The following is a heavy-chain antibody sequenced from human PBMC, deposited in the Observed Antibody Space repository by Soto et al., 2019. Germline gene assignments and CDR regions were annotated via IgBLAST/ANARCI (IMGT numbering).Heavy chain of an antibody. D-gene: IGHD1-26*01. CDR2: IRYDGTNI. J-gene: IGHJ4*02. CDR3: ARDEVGDTVFFGYFDN. V-gene: IGHV3-33*01. CDR1: GIIFTGYG. Sequence: QVQLVESGGGVVQPGGSLRLSCAVSGIIFTGYGMHWVRQAPGKGLEWVAVIRYDGTNIYYADSVKGRFSISRDNSKNTLYLQMNSLRAEDTAVYYCARDEVGDTVFFGYFDNWGQGALVTVSS.